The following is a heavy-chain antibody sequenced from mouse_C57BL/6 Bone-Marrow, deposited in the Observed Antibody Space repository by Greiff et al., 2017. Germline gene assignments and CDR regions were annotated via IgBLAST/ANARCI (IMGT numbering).Heavy chain of an antibody. J-gene: IGHJ3*01. Sequence: QVQLKQPGAELVKPGASVKISCKASGYAFTSYWMNWVKQRPGKGLEWIGQIFPGDGGTNYNGKFKSKATLTADKSSSTAYMQLNSLTSDDSAVCFCASGAYWGQGTLVTVSA. CDR1: GYAFTSYW. V-gene: IGHV1-80*01. CDR3: ASGAY. CDR2: IFPGDGGT.